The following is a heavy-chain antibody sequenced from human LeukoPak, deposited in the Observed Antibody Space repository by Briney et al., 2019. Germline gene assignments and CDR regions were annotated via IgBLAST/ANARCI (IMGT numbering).Heavy chain of an antibody. CDR2: ISSSGSTI. CDR3: ARAYGDYRATNWFDP. CDR1: GFTFSDYY. V-gene: IGHV3-11*04. D-gene: IGHD4-17*01. J-gene: IGHJ5*02. Sequence: GGSLRLSCAASGFTFSDYYMSWIRQAPGKGLEWVSYISSSGSTIYYADSVKGRFTISRDNAKNSLYLQMNSLRAEDTAVYYCARAYGDYRATNWFDPWGQGTLVTISS.